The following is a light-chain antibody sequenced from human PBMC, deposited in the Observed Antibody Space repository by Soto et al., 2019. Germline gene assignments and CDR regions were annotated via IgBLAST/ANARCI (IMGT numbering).Light chain of an antibody. Sequence: DIQMTQSPSSLSASVGDTITITCRASENIRSYLNWYVHKPGKSPKLLIYAASTLHSGVPSRFSGSGSGTHFTLTISNLQPEDCATYFCQQSYNSPPPFGRGTRVEI. V-gene: IGKV1-39*01. CDR3: QQSYNSPPP. J-gene: IGKJ1*01. CDR2: AAS. CDR1: ENIRSY.